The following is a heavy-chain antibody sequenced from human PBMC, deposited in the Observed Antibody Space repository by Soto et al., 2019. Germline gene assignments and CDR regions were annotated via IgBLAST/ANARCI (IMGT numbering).Heavy chain of an antibody. J-gene: IGHJ4*01. CDR2: TYYRSKLYY. D-gene: IGHD1-26*01. CDR3: GRGEQYGGRIFDY. Sequence: SQTLSLTCAITGDSVSSNSAGWSWVRRSPSRGLEWLGRTYYRSKLYYEYAVSVRGRITINPDTSKNQYSLQLNSVTPEDTAVYFCGRGEQYGGRIFDYWRQRTLVTVSS. V-gene: IGHV6-1*01. CDR1: GDSVSSNSAG.